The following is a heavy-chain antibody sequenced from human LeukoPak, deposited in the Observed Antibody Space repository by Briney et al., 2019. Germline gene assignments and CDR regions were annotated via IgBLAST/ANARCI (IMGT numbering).Heavy chain of an antibody. V-gene: IGHV3-11*04. CDR3: AREDSSGYYQGDY. CDR2: ISSSGSTI. D-gene: IGHD3-22*01. J-gene: IGHJ4*02. CDR1: GFTSSDYY. Sequence: PGGSLRLSCAASGFTSSDYYMSWIRQAPGKGLEWVSYISSSGSTIYYADSVKGRFTISRDNAKNSLYLQMNSLRAEDTAVYYCAREDSSGYYQGDYWGQGTLVTVSS.